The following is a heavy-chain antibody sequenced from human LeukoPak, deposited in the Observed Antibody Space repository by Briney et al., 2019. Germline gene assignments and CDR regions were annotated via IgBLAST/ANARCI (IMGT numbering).Heavy chain of an antibody. CDR1: GFTFSNYA. J-gene: IGHJ2*01. Sequence: GGSLRLSCAASGFTFSNYAMSWVRQAPGKGLEWVTGINDSGGSTYYTDSVKGRFTISRDNSKDMLYLQVNGLRAEDTAVYYCAKYGPIAARLTRYWYFDLWGRGTLVTVSS. CDR3: AKYGPIAARLTRYWYFDL. CDR2: INDSGGST. V-gene: IGHV3-23*01. D-gene: IGHD6-6*01.